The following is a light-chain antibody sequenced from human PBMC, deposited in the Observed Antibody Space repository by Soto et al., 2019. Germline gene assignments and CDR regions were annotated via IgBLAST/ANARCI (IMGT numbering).Light chain of an antibody. J-gene: IGKJ4*01. Sequence: DIQLTQSPSFLSASVGDRVTITFRASQGISDYLAWYQQKPGKAPNLLIYVTSTLQSGVPSRFSGSGSGTEFTLTISSLQPEDFATYYCQHYDNLPTFGGGTKVDI. CDR1: QGISDY. CDR2: VTS. V-gene: IGKV1-9*01. CDR3: QHYDNLPT.